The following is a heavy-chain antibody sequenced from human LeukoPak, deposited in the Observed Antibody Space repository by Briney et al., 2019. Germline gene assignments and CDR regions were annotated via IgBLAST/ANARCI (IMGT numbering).Heavy chain of an antibody. CDR2: ISAYNGNT. D-gene: IGHD4-23*01. Sequence: ASVKVSCKASGYIFTSYGISWVRQAPGQGLEWMGWISAYNGNTNYAQKLQGRVTMTTDTSTSTAYMELRSLRSDDTAVYYCAREDYGGNSAYYYYGMDVWGQGTTVTVSS. J-gene: IGHJ6*02. CDR1: GYIFTSYG. V-gene: IGHV1-18*01. CDR3: AREDYGGNSAYYYYGMDV.